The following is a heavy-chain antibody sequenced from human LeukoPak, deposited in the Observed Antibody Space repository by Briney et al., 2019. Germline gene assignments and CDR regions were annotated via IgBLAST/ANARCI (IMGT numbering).Heavy chain of an antibody. CDR2: ISGSGGST. Sequence: PGGSLRLSCAASGLTFSSYAMSWVRQAPGKGLEWVSAISGSGGSTYYADSVKGRFTISRDNSKNTLYLQMNSLRAEDTAVYYCAKVRSPRIVVVINPPDYWGQGTLVTVSS. V-gene: IGHV3-23*01. J-gene: IGHJ4*02. CDR3: AKVRSPRIVVVINPPDY. D-gene: IGHD3-22*01. CDR1: GLTFSSYA.